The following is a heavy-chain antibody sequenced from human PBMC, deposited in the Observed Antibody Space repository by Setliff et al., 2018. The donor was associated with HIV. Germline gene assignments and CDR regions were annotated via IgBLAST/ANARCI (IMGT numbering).Heavy chain of an antibody. Sequence: PGGSLRLSCAASGSSFSAYAMNWIRQAPGKGLVWVSRVSSDGSSKTYADSVKDRFTISRDNAKNILYLQMNTLRAEDTGVYYCHSGYDTEEQSYFDYWGQGTLVTVSS. D-gene: IGHD5-12*01. CDR3: HSGYDTEEQSYFDY. CDR1: GSSFSAYA. V-gene: IGHV3-74*01. CDR2: VSSDGSSK. J-gene: IGHJ4*02.